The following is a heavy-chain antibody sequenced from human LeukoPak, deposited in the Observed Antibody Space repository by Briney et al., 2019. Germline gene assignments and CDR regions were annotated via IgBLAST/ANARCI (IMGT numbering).Heavy chain of an antibody. J-gene: IGHJ4*02. D-gene: IGHD2-15*01. Sequence: SETLSLTCTVSGGSISSYYWSWIRQPAGKGLEWIGRIYTSGSTNYNPSLKSRVTMSVDTSKNQFSLKLSSVTAADTAVYYCATGLVVVAATPHYYFDYWGQGTLVTVSS. CDR1: GGSISSYY. CDR2: IYTSGST. CDR3: ATGLVVVAATPHYYFDY. V-gene: IGHV4-4*07.